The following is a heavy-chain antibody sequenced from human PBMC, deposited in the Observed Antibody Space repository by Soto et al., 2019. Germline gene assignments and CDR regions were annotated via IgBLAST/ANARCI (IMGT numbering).Heavy chain of an antibody. Sequence: GESLKISLKCSGYRPTRHSIARVLQTTAKGLEWMGIIYPGDSDTRYSPSFQGQVTISVVKSIDTAYLQWSSLKASDTPMSYCARGDFWSGYYWFDAWGQGTLV. D-gene: IGHD3-3*01. J-gene: IGHJ5*02. CDR2: IYPGDSDT. CDR1: GYRPTRHS. CDR3: ARGDFWSGYYWFDA. V-gene: IGHV5-51*01.